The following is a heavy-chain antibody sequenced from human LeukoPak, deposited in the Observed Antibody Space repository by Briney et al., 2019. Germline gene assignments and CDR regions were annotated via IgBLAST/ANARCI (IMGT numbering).Heavy chain of an antibody. J-gene: IGHJ4*02. V-gene: IGHV5-51*01. Sequence: ESLKISFKGPGFNFTNYWIGWVRPMSRKGPGWIGIHHPCDSATRFSPPFQGQLTLPTDKSISTSYLQWSILKASDTAMYYCARLGDLLLTSMAPRGYFDFWGQGTLVTVSS. CDR2: HHPCDSAT. D-gene: IGHD5-18*01. CDR1: GFNFTNYW. CDR3: ARLGDLLLTSMAPRGYFDF.